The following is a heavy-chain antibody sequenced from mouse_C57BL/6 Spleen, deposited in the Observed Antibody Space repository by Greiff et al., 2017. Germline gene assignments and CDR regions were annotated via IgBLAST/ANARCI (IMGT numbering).Heavy chain of an antibody. V-gene: IGHV1-9*01. J-gene: IGHJ4*01. CDR2: ILPCSGGT. CDR3: ARAHLALDY. Sequence: VQLQQSGAELMKPGASVKLSCKATGYTFTGYWIEWVKQRPGHGLEWIGEILPCSGGTNYNQKFKGKATFTADTSSNTAYMQLSSLTTEDSALYYCARAHLALDYWGRGTSVTVAA. CDR1: GYTFTGYW.